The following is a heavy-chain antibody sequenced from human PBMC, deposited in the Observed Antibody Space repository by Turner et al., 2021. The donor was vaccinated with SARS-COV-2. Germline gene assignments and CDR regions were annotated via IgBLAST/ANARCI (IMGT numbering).Heavy chain of an antibody. Sequence: EVQLLESGGGLVQPGGSLRLSCAASGFTFSSYAMSWVRQAPGKGLEWVSAIGGSGGSTYYEDSVKGRFTISRDKSKNTLYLQMNSLRAEEKAVYYCAQDLGGSYNYWGQGTLVTVSS. D-gene: IGHD1-26*01. CDR2: IGGSGGST. V-gene: IGHV3-23*01. CDR1: GFTFSSYA. J-gene: IGHJ4*02. CDR3: AQDLGGSYNY.